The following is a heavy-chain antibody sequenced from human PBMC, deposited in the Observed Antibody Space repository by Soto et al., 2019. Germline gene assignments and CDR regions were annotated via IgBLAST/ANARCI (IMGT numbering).Heavy chain of an antibody. D-gene: IGHD3-10*01. J-gene: IGHJ4*02. CDR1: GYTFTSYA. V-gene: IGHV1-3*01. CDR3: ARSGLLWFGELSGPFDY. CDR2: INAGNGNT. Sequence: ASVKVSCKASGYTFTSYAMHWVRQAPGQRLEWMGWINAGNGNTKYSQKFQGRVTITRDTSASTAYMELSSLRSEDTAVYYCARSGLLWFGELSGPFDYWGQGTLVTVSS.